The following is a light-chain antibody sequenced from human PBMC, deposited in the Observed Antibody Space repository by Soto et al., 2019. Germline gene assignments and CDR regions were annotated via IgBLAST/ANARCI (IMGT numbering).Light chain of an antibody. J-gene: IGKJ1*01. CDR1: QTISSW. Sequence: DIQMTQSPSTLSASVGDRVTITCRASQTISSWLAWYQQKPGKAPQRLIYGAFNLQSGVPSRFSGSGSGTEFTLTISNLQPEDFATYYCQQSYRTPWTFGQGTKVDIK. CDR3: QQSYRTPWT. V-gene: IGKV1-5*01. CDR2: GAF.